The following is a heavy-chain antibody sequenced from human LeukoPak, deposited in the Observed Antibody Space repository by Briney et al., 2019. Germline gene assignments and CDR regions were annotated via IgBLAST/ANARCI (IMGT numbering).Heavy chain of an antibody. D-gene: IGHD5-24*01. J-gene: IGHJ4*02. CDR2: IRYDGSNK. Sequence: GGTLRLSCAASGLTFRSYGMHWVRQAPGKGLEWVAFIRYDGSNKYYADSVKGRFTISRDDSKNTLYLQMNSLRAEDTAVYYCAKDVGWLQSGALDYWGQGTLVTVSS. CDR3: AKDVGWLQSGALDY. CDR1: GLTFRSYG. V-gene: IGHV3-30*02.